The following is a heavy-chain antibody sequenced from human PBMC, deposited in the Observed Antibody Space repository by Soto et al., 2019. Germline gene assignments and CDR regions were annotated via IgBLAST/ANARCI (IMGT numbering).Heavy chain of an antibody. CDR2: IYSGGST. CDR3: ARDQLYYNDISGRPLNAFDV. D-gene: IGHD3-22*01. CDR1: GFTVSSNY. Sequence: GGSLRLSCAASGFTVSSNYMSWVRQAPGKGLEWVSVIYSGGSTYYADSVKGRFTISRDNAKNSLYLQMNSLRAEDTAVYYCARDQLYYNDISGRPLNAFDVWGQGTMVTVSS. V-gene: IGHV3-53*01. J-gene: IGHJ3*01.